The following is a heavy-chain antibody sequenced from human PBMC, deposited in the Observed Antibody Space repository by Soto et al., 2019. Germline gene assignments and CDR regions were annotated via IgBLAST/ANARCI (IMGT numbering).Heavy chain of an antibody. Sequence: EVQLVESGGGLVQPGGSLRLSCAASGFTFSSYSMNWVHQASGKGLEWVSYISSSSSTIYYADSVKGRFTISRDNAKNSLYLQMNSLRAEDTAVYYCARADSGYAHGYYYYGMDVWGQGTTVTVSS. D-gene: IGHD5-12*01. J-gene: IGHJ6*02. CDR1: GFTFSSYS. CDR2: ISSSSSTI. CDR3: ARADSGYAHGYYYYGMDV. V-gene: IGHV3-48*01.